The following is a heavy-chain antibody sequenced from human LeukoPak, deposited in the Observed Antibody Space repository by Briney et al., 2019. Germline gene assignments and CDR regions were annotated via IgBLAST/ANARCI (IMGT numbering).Heavy chain of an antibody. D-gene: IGHD3-3*01. J-gene: IGHJ6*02. CDR1: GGSISSGGYY. V-gene: IGHV4-31*03. Sequence: SETLSLTCTVSGGSISSGGYYWSWIRQHPGKGLEWIGYIYYSGSTYYNPSLKSRVTISVDTSKNQFSLKLSSVTAADTAVYYCARDFGSSWVAASQDYYYYYGMDVWGQGTTVTVSS. CDR3: ARDFGSSWVAASQDYYYYYGMDV. CDR2: IYYSGST.